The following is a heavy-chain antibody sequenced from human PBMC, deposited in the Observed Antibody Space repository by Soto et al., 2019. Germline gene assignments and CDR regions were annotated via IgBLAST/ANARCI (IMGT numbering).Heavy chain of an antibody. Sequence: QVQLVESGGGVVQPGRSLRLSCAASGFTFSSYGMHWVRQAPGKGLEWVAVISYDGSNKYYADSVKGRFTISRDNSKNTLYLQMNSLRAEDTAVYYCAKGKGSSSSYGMDVW. CDR3: AKGKGSSSSYGMDV. J-gene: IGHJ6*01. D-gene: IGHD6-6*01. CDR2: ISYDGSNK. CDR1: GFTFSSYG. V-gene: IGHV3-30*18.